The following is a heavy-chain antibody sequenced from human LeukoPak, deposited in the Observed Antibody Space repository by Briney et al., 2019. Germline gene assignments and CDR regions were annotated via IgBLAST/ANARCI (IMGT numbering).Heavy chain of an antibody. Sequence: SETLSLTCTVSGGSISSSSYYWGWIRQPPGKGLEWIGSIYYSGSTYYNPSLKSRVTISVDTSKNQFSLKLSSVTAADTAVYYCALLYCSGGSCFDYWGQGTLVTVSS. CDR2: IYYSGST. CDR1: GGSISSSSYY. D-gene: IGHD2-15*01. CDR3: ALLYCSGGSCFDY. V-gene: IGHV4-39*01. J-gene: IGHJ4*02.